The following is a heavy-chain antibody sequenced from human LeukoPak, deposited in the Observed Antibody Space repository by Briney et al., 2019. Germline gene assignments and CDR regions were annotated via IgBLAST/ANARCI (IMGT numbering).Heavy chain of an antibody. J-gene: IGHJ3*02. V-gene: IGHV1-24*01. CDR1: GYTLTELS. CDR2: FYPEDGET. D-gene: IGHD2-21*01. Sequence: ASVTVSCKVSGYTLTELSMHWVRQAPGKGLEWMGGFYPEDGETIYAQKFQGRVTMTEDTSTDTAYMELSSLRSEDTAVYYCAAYYCGGDCYFLDAFDIWGQGTMVTVSS. CDR3: AAYYCGGDCYFLDAFDI.